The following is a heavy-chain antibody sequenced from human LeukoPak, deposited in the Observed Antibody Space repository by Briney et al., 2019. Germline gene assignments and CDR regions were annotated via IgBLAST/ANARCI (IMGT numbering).Heavy chain of an antibody. CDR3: ARQALWFFDH. V-gene: IGHV4-39*01. D-gene: IGHD2-21*01. J-gene: IGHJ4*02. CDR1: GGSISSNSNY. Sequence: PSETLSLTCTVSGGSISSNSNYWAWIRQPPGRGLEWIGSISYGGSTYYSPSLVSRVTISVDTSKNQFSLRLSSVSAADTAVYYCARQALWFFDHWGQGTLVTVSS. CDR2: ISYGGST.